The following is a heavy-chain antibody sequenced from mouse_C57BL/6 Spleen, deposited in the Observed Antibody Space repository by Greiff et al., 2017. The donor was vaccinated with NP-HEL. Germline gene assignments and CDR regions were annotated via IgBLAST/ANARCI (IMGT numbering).Heavy chain of an antibody. Sequence: EVQLVESGGGLVKPGGSLKLSCAASGFTFSDYGMHWVRQAPEKGLEWVAYISSGSSTIYYADTVKGRFTISRDNAKNTLFLQMTSLRSEDTAMYYCAREGVSSNYEGAMDYWGQGTSVTVSS. CDR3: AREGVSSNYEGAMDY. V-gene: IGHV5-17*01. CDR2: ISSGSSTI. J-gene: IGHJ4*01. CDR1: GFTFSDYG. D-gene: IGHD2-5*01.